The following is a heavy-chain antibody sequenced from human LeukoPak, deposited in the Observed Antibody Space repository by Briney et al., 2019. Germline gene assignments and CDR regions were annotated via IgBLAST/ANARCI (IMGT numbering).Heavy chain of an antibody. CDR1: GGSFSGYH. D-gene: IGHD3-9*01. J-gene: IGHJ6*03. CDR3: ARAPLNYMDV. V-gene: IGHV4-34*01. Sequence: SETLSLTCAVYGGSFSGYHWSWIRQPPGKGLEWIGEINHSGSTNYNPSLKSRVTMSVDTSKNQFSLKLSSVTAADTAVYYCARAPLNYMDVWGKGTTVTVSS. CDR2: INHSGST.